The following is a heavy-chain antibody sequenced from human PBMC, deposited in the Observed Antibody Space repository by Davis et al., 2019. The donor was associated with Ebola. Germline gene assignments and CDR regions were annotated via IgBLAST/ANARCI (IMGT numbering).Heavy chain of an antibody. D-gene: IGHD1-1*01. CDR3: ARDQGNWNDFYYYGVDV. J-gene: IGHJ6*02. V-gene: IGHV1-18*01. CDR2: ISPYNGDT. CDR1: GGTFYSHG. Sequence: SVKVSCKASGGTFYSHGITWVRQAPGQGLEWMGGISPYNGDTNYAQKFQGRITMTTDRSTNTAYTDLRSLTSDDTAIYYCARDQGNWNDFYYYGVDVWGQGTTVTVSS.